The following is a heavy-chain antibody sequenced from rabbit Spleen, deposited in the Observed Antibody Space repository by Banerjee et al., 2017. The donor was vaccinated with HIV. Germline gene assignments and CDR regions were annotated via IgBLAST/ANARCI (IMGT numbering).Heavy chain of an antibody. Sequence: QSLEESGGDLVKPGASLTLTCTASGFSFNSGYDMCWVRQAPGMGLEWFACIDTGSGSTYYASWAKGRFTISKTSSTTVTLQMTSLTAADTATYFCARLYTYGYAAFAYATLDYFNLWGPGTLVTVS. V-gene: IGHV1S40*01. J-gene: IGHJ4*01. CDR2: IDTGSGST. CDR3: ARLYTYGYAAFAYATLDYFNL. D-gene: IGHD6-1*01. CDR1: GFSFNSGYD.